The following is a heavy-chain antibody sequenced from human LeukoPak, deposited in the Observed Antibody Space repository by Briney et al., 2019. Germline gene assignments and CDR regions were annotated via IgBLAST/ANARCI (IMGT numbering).Heavy chain of an antibody. CDR1: GYTFTGYY. V-gene: IGHV1-2*02. CDR3: ARGGGPAAMYNWFDP. J-gene: IGHJ5*02. CDR2: INPNSGGT. Sequence: ASVKVSCKASGYTFTGYYMHWVRQAPGQGLEWMGWINPNSGGTNYAQKFQGRVTMTRDTPISTAYMELCRLRSDDTAVYYCARGGGPAAMYNWFDPWGQGTLVTVSS. D-gene: IGHD2-2*01.